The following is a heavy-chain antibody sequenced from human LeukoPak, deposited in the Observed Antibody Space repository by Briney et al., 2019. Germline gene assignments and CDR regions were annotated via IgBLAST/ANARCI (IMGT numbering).Heavy chain of an antibody. CDR2: IIPIIGIA. CDR3: ARDVLGPYYYNSSGYFDY. D-gene: IGHD3-22*01. Sequence: SVKVSCKASGGTFSNYAISWVRQAPGQGLEWMGRIIPIIGIANYAQKFQGRVTIAADKSTSTAYMELSSLRSEDTAVYYCARDVLGPYYYNSSGYFDYWGQGTLVTVSS. V-gene: IGHV1-69*04. J-gene: IGHJ4*02. CDR1: GGTFSNYA.